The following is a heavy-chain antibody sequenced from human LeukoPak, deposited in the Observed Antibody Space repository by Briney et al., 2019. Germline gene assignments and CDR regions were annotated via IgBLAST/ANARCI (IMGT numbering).Heavy chain of an antibody. CDR1: GGSFSGYY. Sequence: PSETLSLTCAVYGGSFSGYYWSWIRQPPGKGLEWIGEINHSGSTNYNPSLKSRVTISVDTSKNQFSLKLSSVTAADTAVYYCARVEGYSRLIDYWGQGTLVTVSS. CDR3: ARVEGYSRLIDY. J-gene: IGHJ4*02. V-gene: IGHV4-34*01. D-gene: IGHD5-18*01. CDR2: INHSGST.